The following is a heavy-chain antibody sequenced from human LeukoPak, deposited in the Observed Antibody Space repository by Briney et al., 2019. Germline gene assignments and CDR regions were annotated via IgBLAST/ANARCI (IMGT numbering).Heavy chain of an antibody. CDR3: ARMIGSSGYYAFDI. J-gene: IGHJ3*02. CDR2: LYYSGST. V-gene: IGHV4-59*08. CDR1: GGSISSHY. Sequence: SETLSLTCTVSGGSISSHYWSWLRQPPGKGLEWIGLLYYSGSTNYSPSLKSRVTISVDVSENQLSLRLCSVTATDTAVYYCARMIGSSGYYAFDIWGQGTMVTVSS. D-gene: IGHD3-22*01.